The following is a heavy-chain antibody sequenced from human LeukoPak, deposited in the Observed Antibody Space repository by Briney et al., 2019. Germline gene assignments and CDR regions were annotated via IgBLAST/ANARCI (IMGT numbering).Heavy chain of an antibody. CDR2: INTDGSST. Sequence: GGSLRLSCAASGFIFSSYWMHWVRHAPGKGLVWVSRINTDGSSTSYADSVKGRFTISRDKAKNSLYLQMNSLRVEDTAVYYWARGGAARPDFWGQGTLVSVSS. V-gene: IGHV3-74*01. CDR3: ARGGAARPDF. D-gene: IGHD1-26*01. J-gene: IGHJ4*02. CDR1: GFIFSSYW.